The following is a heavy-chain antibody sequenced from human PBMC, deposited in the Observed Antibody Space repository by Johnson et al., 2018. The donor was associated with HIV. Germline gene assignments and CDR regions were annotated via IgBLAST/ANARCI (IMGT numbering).Heavy chain of an antibody. V-gene: IGHV3-9*01. J-gene: IGHJ3*02. D-gene: IGHD7-27*01. CDR1: GFTFDDYA. CDR2: ISWNSGRI. Sequence: VQLVESGGGLVQPGRSLRLSCAASGFTFDDYAMHWVRQAPGKGLEWVSGISWNSGRIGYADSVKGRFTISRDNAKNTLYLQMNSLRAEDTAVYYCAKDRVLGNQDDAFDMWGQGTMATVSS. CDR3: AKDRVLGNQDDAFDM.